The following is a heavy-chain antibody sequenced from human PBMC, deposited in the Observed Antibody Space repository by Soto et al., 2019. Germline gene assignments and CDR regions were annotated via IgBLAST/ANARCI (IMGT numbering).Heavy chain of an antibody. CDR1: GFTFSTYG. CDR2: IWYDGSNK. Sequence: QVQLVESGGGVVQPGKSLSLSCAASGFTFSTYGMHWVRQAPGKGLEWVAVIWYDGSNKYHGDSLKGRFTISRDNSKNTLYLQINNLRAEDTAVYYCGRDGALGDTAVVDSWGQGTLVTASS. V-gene: IGHV3-33*01. CDR3: GRDGALGDTAVVDS. D-gene: IGHD5-18*01. J-gene: IGHJ4*02.